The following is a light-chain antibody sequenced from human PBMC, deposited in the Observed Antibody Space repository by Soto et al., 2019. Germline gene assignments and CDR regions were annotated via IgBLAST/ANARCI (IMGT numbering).Light chain of an antibody. CDR1: QTISSW. Sequence: DIQMTQSPSTLSGSVGDRVTITCRASQTISSWLAWYQQKPGKAPKLLIYKASTLKSGVPSRFSGSGSGTEFTRTISSLQPDDFATYYCQHYNSYSEAFGQGTKVEI. V-gene: IGKV1-5*03. CDR2: KAS. J-gene: IGKJ1*01. CDR3: QHYNSYSEA.